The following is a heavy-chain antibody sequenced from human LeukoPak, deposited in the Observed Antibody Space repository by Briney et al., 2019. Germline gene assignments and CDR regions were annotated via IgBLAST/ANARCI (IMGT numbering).Heavy chain of an antibody. V-gene: IGHV3-48*03. CDR1: GFTFNTYE. CDR3: ARDLSGDYGVDY. D-gene: IGHD4/OR15-4a*01. CDR2: ISRSGSTK. Sequence: GGSLRLSCATSGFTFNTYEMNLVRQAPGKGLEWVSYISRSGSTKYYADSVKGRFTISRDNAKNSLYLQMNTLRAEDTAVYYCARDLSGDYGVDYWGQGTLVTVSS. J-gene: IGHJ4*02.